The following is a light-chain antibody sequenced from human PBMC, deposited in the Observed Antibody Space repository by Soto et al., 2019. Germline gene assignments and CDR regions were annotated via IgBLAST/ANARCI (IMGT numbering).Light chain of an antibody. CDR2: GAS. CDR3: QQYHDWPLLA. CDR1: QRVSNH. Sequence: IVIAQSPVTLYVSPGDTATLSCRASQRVSNHFAWYQQKPGPAPRLLIYGASTRATGIPARFSGSWSGTEYTISVCGLQSEDYPVYCCQQYHDWPLLAIGGGTKVDIK. V-gene: IGKV3-15*01. J-gene: IGKJ4*01.